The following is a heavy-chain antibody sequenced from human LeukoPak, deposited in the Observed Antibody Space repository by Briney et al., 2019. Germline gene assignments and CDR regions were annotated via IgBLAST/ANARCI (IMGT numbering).Heavy chain of an antibody. CDR2: ISSSSTI. J-gene: IGHJ4*02. CDR3: ARGIRPDY. V-gene: IGHV3-48*01. Sequence: GGSLRLSCAASGFTFSSYPMNWVRQAPGKGLEWVSYISSSSTIYYTDSVQGRFTISRDNAKNSLYLQMKGLRAEDTAVYYCARGIRPDYWGQGTLVTVS. CDR1: GFTFSSYP.